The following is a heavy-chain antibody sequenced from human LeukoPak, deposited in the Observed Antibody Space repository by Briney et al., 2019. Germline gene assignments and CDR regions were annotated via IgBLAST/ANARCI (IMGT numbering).Heavy chain of an antibody. CDR3: ARGRYCTNGVCLFDY. CDR2: INSDGSST. Sequence: TGGSLRLSCAASGFTFSSYWMHWVRQAPGKGLVWVSRINSDGSSTSYADSVKGRFTISRDNAKNTLYLQMNSLRAEDTAVYYCARGRYCTNGVCLFDYWGQGTLVTVSS. V-gene: IGHV3-74*01. CDR1: GFTFSSYW. D-gene: IGHD2-8*01. J-gene: IGHJ4*02.